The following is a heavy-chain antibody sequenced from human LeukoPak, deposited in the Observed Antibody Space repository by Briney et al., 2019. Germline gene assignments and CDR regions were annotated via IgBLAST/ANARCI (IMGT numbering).Heavy chain of an antibody. CDR2: IYYSGST. CDR1: GAPISSYY. V-gene: IGHV4-59*12. Sequence: SETLSLTCTVSGAPISSYYWSWIRQPPGKGLEWIGDIYYSGSTNSNPSLKSRVTISVDTSRNQFSLKLSSVTAADTAVYYCARELRAFDMWGQGTMVTVSS. CDR3: ARELRAFDM. J-gene: IGHJ3*02. D-gene: IGHD4-17*01.